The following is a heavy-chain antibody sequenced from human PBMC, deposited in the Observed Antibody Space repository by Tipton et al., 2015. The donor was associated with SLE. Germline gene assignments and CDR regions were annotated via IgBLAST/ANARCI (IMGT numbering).Heavy chain of an antibody. Sequence: QSGAEVKKPGASVKVSCKASGYTFTSYGISWVRQAPGQGLEWMGWMNPNSGNTGYAQKFQGRVTMTRNTSISTAYMELSSLRSEDTAVYYCARGYSNSGYSWFDPWGQGTLVTVSS. D-gene: IGHD6-6*01. CDR2: MNPNSGNT. CDR1: GYTFTSYG. CDR3: ARGYSNSGYSWFDP. J-gene: IGHJ5*02. V-gene: IGHV1-8*01.